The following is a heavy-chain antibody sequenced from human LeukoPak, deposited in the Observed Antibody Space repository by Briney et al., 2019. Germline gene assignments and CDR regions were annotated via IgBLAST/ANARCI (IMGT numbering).Heavy chain of an antibody. CDR2: ISSGSDYI. Sequence: PGGSLRLSCAASGFTFRRYSMNWVRQAPGKGLEWVSTISSGSDYIYYADSVSGRFTISRDNFRNSVFLEVNSLRAEDTAIYYCARDLSLAMPGGFDYWGQGILVTVSS. CDR3: ARDLSLAMPGGFDY. CDR1: GFTFRRYS. V-gene: IGHV3-21*01. J-gene: IGHJ4*02. D-gene: IGHD1-26*01.